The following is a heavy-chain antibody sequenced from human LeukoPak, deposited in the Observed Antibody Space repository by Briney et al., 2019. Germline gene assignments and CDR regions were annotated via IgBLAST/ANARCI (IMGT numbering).Heavy chain of an antibody. J-gene: IGHJ6*02. CDR2: MNPNSGNT. D-gene: IGHD3-10*01. V-gene: IGHV1-8*01. Sequence: ASVKVSCRASGFTFTSYDVNWVRQATGQGLEWMGWMNPNSGNTRYAQKAQGRITMTSDTSISTAYMELSSLRSEDTAVYYCARGPTLVRGVIMPDSVGGMDVWGQGTTVTVSS. CDR3: ARGPTLVRGVIMPDSVGGMDV. CDR1: GFTFTSYD.